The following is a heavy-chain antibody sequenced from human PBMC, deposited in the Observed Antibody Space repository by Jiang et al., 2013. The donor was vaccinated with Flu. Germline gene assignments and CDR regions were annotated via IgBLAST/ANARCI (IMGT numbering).Heavy chain of an antibody. CDR2: INAGNGNT. V-gene: IGHV1-3*01. D-gene: IGHD2-8*01. Sequence: YIFITYAVDWVRQAPGQRLEWMGWINAGNGNTTYSQKFQGRVTITRDTSASTVYMELSSLRSEDTAVYYCARRARVCPNGVCYNVGDCFDPWGQGTLVTVSP. CDR3: ARRARVCPNGVCYNVGDCFDP. J-gene: IGHJ5*02. CDR1: YIFITYA.